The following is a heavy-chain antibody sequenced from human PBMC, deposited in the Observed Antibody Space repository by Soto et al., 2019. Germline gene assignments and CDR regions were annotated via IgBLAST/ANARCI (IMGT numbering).Heavy chain of an antibody. D-gene: IGHD3-16*01. J-gene: IGHJ4*02. CDR3: ARDPIGGGAPYSCDY. CDR2: SNPYTGGT. V-gene: IGHV1-2*02. Sequence: QVQRVQSGAEVKKPGASVKVSCKASGYTFTDYYLHWVRQAPGQGVEWLGWSNPYTGGTNYAQKFQDRVTMTRDTSINTAYMHQSRLTSDDTAMYYCARDPIGGGAPYSCDYWGQGTLVTASS. CDR1: GYTFTDYY.